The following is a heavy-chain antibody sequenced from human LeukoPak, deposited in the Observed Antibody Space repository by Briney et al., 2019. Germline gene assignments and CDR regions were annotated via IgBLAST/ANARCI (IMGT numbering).Heavy chain of an antibody. Sequence: TSETLSLTCAVYGGSFSGYYWSWIRQPPGKGLEWIGEINHSGSTNYNPPLKSRVTISVDTSKNQFSLKLSSVTAADTAVYYCARQHKSYYMDVWGKGTTVTVSS. V-gene: IGHV4-34*01. CDR3: ARQHKSYYMDV. CDR1: GGSFSGYY. J-gene: IGHJ6*03. CDR2: INHSGST.